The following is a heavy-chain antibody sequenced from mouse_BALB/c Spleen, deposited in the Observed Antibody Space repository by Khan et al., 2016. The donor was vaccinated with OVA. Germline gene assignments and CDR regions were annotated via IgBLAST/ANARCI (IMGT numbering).Heavy chain of an antibody. V-gene: IGHV9-1*02. D-gene: IGHD2-10*01. Sequence: QFQLVQSGPELKKPGETVKISCKASGYTFTNYGVSWVKQAPGKDLKWMGWIFTYTGQPTYADDFKGRFAFSLETSASTAFLQINNLKNEDMATYFCARGAYYDAMDYWGQGTSVTVSS. CDR1: GYTFTNYG. CDR3: ARGAYYDAMDY. CDR2: IFTYTGQP. J-gene: IGHJ4*01.